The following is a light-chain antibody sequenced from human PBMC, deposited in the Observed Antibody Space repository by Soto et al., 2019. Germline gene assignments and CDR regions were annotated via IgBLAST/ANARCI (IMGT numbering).Light chain of an antibody. CDR3: QQYHT. J-gene: IGKJ2*01. V-gene: IGKV1-33*01. CDR1: QDISNY. CDR2: DAS. Sequence: DIQMTQSPSSLSASVGDRVTITCQASQDISNYLNWYQQKPGKAPKLLIYDASNLETGDPSRFSGSGSGTDFTFTISSLQPEDIATYYCQQYHTFGQGTKLEIK.